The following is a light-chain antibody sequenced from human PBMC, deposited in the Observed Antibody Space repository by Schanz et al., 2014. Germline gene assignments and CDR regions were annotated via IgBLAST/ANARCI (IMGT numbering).Light chain of an antibody. Sequence: EIVLTQSPGTLSLSPGERATLSCRASQSVNGRFLAWYQQKPGQAPRLLIYGASTRATGIPARFSGSGSGTEFTLTISSLQSEDFATYYCQQAHSYPRTFGQGTKVEIK. V-gene: IGKV3D-7*01. CDR1: QSVNGRF. CDR3: QQAHSYPRT. CDR2: GAS. J-gene: IGKJ1*01.